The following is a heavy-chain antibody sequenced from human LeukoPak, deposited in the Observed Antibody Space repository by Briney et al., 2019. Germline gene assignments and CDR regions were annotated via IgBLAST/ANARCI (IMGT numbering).Heavy chain of an antibody. J-gene: IGHJ4*02. V-gene: IGHV3-23*01. Sequence: GGSLRLSCAASGFIFSSYGMSWVRQAPGKGLEWASAISGSGGSTYYADSVKGRFTISRDNSKNTLYLQMNSLRAEDTAVYYCAKDLGVRPDWGQGTLVTVSS. CDR2: ISGSGGST. D-gene: IGHD3-16*01. CDR3: AKDLGVRPD. CDR1: GFIFSSYG.